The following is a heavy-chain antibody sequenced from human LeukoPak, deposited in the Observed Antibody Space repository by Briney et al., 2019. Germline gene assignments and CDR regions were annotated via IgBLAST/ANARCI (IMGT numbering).Heavy chain of an antibody. CDR1: GFTFSSYW. D-gene: IGHD5-18*01. J-gene: IGHJ4*02. Sequence: PGGSLRLSCAASGFTFSSYWMHWVRKAPGKGLVWVSRINSDGSSTSYADSVKGRFTISRDNAKNTLYLQMNSLRAEDTAVYYCARGGGYSYGSFDYWGQGTLVTVSS. CDR2: INSDGSST. CDR3: ARGGGYSYGSFDY. V-gene: IGHV3-74*01.